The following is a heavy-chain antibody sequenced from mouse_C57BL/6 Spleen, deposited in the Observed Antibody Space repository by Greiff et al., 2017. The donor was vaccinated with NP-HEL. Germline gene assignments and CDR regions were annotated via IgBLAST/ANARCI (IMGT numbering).Heavy chain of an antibody. CDR3: ARLAYGSSYWYFDV. D-gene: IGHD1-1*01. V-gene: IGHV1-26*01. CDR2: INPNNGGT. CDR1: GYTFTDYY. J-gene: IGHJ1*03. Sequence: EVQLQQSGPELVKPGASVKISCKASGYTFTDYYMNWVKQSHGKSLEWIGDINPNNGGTSYNQKFKGKATLTVDKSSSTAYMELRSLTSEDSAVYYWARLAYGSSYWYFDVWGTGTTVTVSS.